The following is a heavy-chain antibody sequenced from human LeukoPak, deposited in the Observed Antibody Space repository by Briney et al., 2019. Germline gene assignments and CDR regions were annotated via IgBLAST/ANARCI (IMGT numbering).Heavy chain of an antibody. CDR1: GGSISSGDYY. J-gene: IGHJ4*02. D-gene: IGHD5-18*01. CDR3: ARGDTAMVTPNLLYYFDY. Sequence: PSETLSLTRTVSGGSISSGDYYWSWIRQPPGKGLEWIGYIYYSGSTYYNPSLKSRVTISVDTSTNQFSLKLSSVTAADTAVYYCARGDTAMVTPNLLYYFDYWGQGTLVTVSS. V-gene: IGHV4-30-4*08. CDR2: IYYSGST.